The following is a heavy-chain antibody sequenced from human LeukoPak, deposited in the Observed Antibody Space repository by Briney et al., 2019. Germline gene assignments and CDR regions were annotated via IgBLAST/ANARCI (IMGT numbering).Heavy chain of an antibody. Sequence: GGSLRLSCAASGFTLSSYWMTWVRKAPGKGLEWVANIKEDGSEKYYVDSLKGRFTISRDNAKNSLYLQMNSLRAEDTAVYYCARDVRITIFGVVITRLEYMDVWGKGTTVTVSS. D-gene: IGHD3-3*01. CDR1: GFTLSSYW. CDR3: ARDVRITIFGVVITRLEYMDV. J-gene: IGHJ6*03. V-gene: IGHV3-7*01. CDR2: IKEDGSEK.